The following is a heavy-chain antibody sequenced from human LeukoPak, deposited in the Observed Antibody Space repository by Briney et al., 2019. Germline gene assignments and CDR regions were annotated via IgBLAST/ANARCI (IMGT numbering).Heavy chain of an antibody. CDR3: AKEGSVRASKTNFDY. V-gene: IGHV3-23*01. J-gene: IGHJ4*02. D-gene: IGHD4-11*01. CDR1: RLTYISYV. Sequence: GGSLTLSCLGRRLTYISYVMRQLRQAPGKGLEWVSPISGSGHSTYYADSVKGRFTISRDNSKNTLYLQKNCLRAKDQAIYYCAKEGSVRASKTNFDYCGQGTLVTVSS. CDR2: ISGSGHST.